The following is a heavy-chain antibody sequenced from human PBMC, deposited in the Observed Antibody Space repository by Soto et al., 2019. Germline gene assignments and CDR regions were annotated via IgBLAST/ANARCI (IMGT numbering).Heavy chain of an antibody. J-gene: IGHJ4*02. CDR3: ARPAYSSGWTFDF. CDR1: GYSFTSYW. CDR2: IFPGDSDP. D-gene: IGHD3-22*01. V-gene: IGHV5-51*01. Sequence: TGESLKISCKGSGYSFTSYWIAWVRQMPGKGLEWMGIIFPGDSDPRYSPSFQGQVTISADKSITTAYLQWSSLKASDTAMYYCARPAYSSGWTFDFWGQGTLVTVSS.